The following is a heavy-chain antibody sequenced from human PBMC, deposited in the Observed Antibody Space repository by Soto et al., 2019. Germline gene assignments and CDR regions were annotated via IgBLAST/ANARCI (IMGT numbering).Heavy chain of an antibody. J-gene: IGHJ1*01. CDR1: GYTFTSYY. Sequence: ASVKVSCKASGYTFTSYYMHWVRQAPGQGLEWMGIINPSGGSTSYAQKFRGRVTMTRDTSTSTVYMELSSLRSEDTAVYYCAWASDSSGYYYEYFQHWGQGTLVTVSS. CDR2: INPSGGST. D-gene: IGHD3-22*01. CDR3: AWASDSSGYYYEYFQH. V-gene: IGHV1-46*01.